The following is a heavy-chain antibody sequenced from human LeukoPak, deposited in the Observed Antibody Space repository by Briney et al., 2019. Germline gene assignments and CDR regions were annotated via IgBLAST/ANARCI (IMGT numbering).Heavy chain of an antibody. CDR3: AKDCTSTSCYAYDY. D-gene: IGHD2-2*01. Sequence: PGGSLRLSCAASGFTFDDYAMHWVRQAPGKGLEWVSGISWNSGSIGYADSVKGRFTISRDNAKNSLYLQMNSLRAEDTALYYCAKDCTSTSCYAYDYWGQGTLVTVSS. CDR1: GFTFDDYA. V-gene: IGHV3-9*01. CDR2: ISWNSGSI. J-gene: IGHJ4*02.